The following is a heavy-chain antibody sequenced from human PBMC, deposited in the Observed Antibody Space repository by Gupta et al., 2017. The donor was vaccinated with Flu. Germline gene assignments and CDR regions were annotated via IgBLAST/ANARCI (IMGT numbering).Heavy chain of an antibody. Sequence: EVQLLESGGGLVQPGGSLRLSCAASGFTFSSYAMSWVRQAPGKGLEWVSAISGSGGSTYYADSVKGRFTISRDNSKNTLYLQMNSLRAEDTAVYYCAGTFTYYYDSSGRRHTDAFDIWGQGTMVTVSS. J-gene: IGHJ3*02. CDR3: AGTFTYYYDSSGRRHTDAFDI. CDR1: GFTFSSYA. D-gene: IGHD3-22*01. CDR2: ISGSGGST. V-gene: IGHV3-23*01.